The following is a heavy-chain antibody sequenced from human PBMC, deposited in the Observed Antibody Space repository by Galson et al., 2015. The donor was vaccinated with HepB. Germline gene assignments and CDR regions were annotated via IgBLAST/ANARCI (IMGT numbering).Heavy chain of an antibody. CDR2: LYYSGST. V-gene: IGHV4-30-4*07. Sequence: TLSLTCDVSGGPISSDGYSWTWVRQPPGKGLEWIGYLYYSGSTYYNPSLESRVTISVDTSKNQFSLKLTSVTAADTAVYYCARGDLSYYGSASYRFDSWGLGTLVTVSS. CDR1: GGPISSDGYS. J-gene: IGHJ4*02. D-gene: IGHD3-10*01. CDR3: ARGDLSYYGSASYRFDS.